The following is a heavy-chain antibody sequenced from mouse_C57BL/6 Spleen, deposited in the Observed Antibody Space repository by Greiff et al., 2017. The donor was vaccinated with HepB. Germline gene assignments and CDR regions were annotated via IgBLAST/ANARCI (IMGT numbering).Heavy chain of an antibody. CDR1: GYTFTSYW. CDR3: ARRDYGSFYAMDY. CDR2: IHPNSGST. Sequence: QVQLQQPGAELVKPGASVKLCCKASGYTFTSYWMHWVKQRPGQGLEWIGMIHPNSGSTNYNEKFKSKATLTVDKSSSTAYMQLSSLTSEDSAVYYCARRDYGSFYAMDYWGQGTSVTVSS. J-gene: IGHJ4*01. D-gene: IGHD1-1*01. V-gene: IGHV1-64*01.